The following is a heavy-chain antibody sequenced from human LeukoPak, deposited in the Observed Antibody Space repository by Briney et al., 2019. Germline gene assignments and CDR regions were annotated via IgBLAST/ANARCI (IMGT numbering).Heavy chain of an antibody. J-gene: IGHJ5*02. D-gene: IGHD4-17*01. Sequence: GASVKVSCKASGYTSTSYGITWVRQAPGQGLEWMGWISANSGDTQYAQNLQGRVALTTDTSTSTAYMELRNLRSDDTAVYYCAGQRDYAWSWFDPWGQGTLVTVSS. CDR1: GYTSTSYG. CDR2: ISANSGDT. V-gene: IGHV1-18*01. CDR3: AGQRDYAWSWFDP.